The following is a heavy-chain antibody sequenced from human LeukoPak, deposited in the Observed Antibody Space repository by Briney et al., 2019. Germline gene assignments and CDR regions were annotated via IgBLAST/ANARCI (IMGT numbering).Heavy chain of an antibody. V-gene: IGHV5-51*01. Sequence: GESLKISCKSSGYTFTSYWIGWVRQMPGKGLEWIGIIFPGDSDTRYSPSFQGQVTISADKSIATAYLQWSSLKASDTAMYYCARNFEYCGGDCYDYWGQGTLVTVSS. J-gene: IGHJ4*02. CDR2: IFPGDSDT. D-gene: IGHD2-21*02. CDR3: ARNFEYCGGDCYDY. CDR1: GYTFTSYW.